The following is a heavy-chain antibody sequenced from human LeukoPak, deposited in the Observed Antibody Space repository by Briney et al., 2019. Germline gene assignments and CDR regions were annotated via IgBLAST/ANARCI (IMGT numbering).Heavy chain of an antibody. Sequence: SETLSLTCTVSGGSISTSSYYWGWIRQPPGKGPEWIGSIYYSGSTYYNPSLKSRVTISVDTSRNHFSLRLSSVTAADTAVYYCARHCYGSGSFLNWFDPWGQGTLVTVSS. CDR2: IYYSGST. CDR1: GGSISTSSYY. D-gene: IGHD3-10*01. V-gene: IGHV4-39*01. J-gene: IGHJ5*02. CDR3: ARHCYGSGSFLNWFDP.